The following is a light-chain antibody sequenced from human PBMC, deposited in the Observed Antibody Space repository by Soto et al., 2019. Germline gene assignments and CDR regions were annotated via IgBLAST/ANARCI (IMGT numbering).Light chain of an antibody. CDR3: EQYNNYST. V-gene: IGKV1-5*01. CDR1: QSISSW. CDR2: DAS. J-gene: IGKJ1*01. Sequence: DIQMTQSPSTLSASVGDRVTITCRASQSISSWLARYQQHPGKAPKLLIHDASRLESGVPSRFSGSGSGTESPLAISSLQPDSFASYYYEQYNNYSTFGKGTKVEIK.